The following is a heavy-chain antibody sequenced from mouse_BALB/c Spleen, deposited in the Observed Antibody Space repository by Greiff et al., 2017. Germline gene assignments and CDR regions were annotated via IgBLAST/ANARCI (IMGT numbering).Heavy chain of an antibody. Sequence: EVMLVESGGGLVQPGGSRKLSCAASGFTFSSFGMHWVRQAPEKGLEWVAYISSGSSTIYYADTVKGRFTISRDNPKNTLFLQMTSLRSEDTAMYYCARSSNLYAMDYWGQGTSVTVSS. CDR1: GFTFSSFG. J-gene: IGHJ4*01. CDR3: ARSSNLYAMDY. D-gene: IGHD2-5*01. V-gene: IGHV5-17*02. CDR2: ISSGSSTI.